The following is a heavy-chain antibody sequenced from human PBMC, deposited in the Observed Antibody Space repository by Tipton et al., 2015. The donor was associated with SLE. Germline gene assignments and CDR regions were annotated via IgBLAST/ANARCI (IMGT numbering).Heavy chain of an antibody. CDR2: IYYSGST. CDR3: AGTKPWFDP. J-gene: IGHJ5*02. CDR1: GGSINNYY. V-gene: IGHV4-59*12. Sequence: TLSLTCTVSGGSINNYYWSWIRQPPGKGLEWIGYIYYSGSTNYNPSLKSRVTISVDTSKNQFSLKLSSVTAADTAVYYCAGTKPWFDPWGQGTLVTVPS.